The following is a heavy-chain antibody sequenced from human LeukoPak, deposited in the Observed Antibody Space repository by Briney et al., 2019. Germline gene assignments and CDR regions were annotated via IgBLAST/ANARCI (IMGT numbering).Heavy chain of an antibody. CDR2: IYYSGST. J-gene: IGHJ2*01. CDR1: GGSISSGDYY. V-gene: IGHV4-30-4*08. CDR3: ARDREVLTGDYWYFDL. Sequence: SRTLSLTCTVSGGSISSGDYYWSWIRQPPGKGREWIGYIYYSGSTYYNPSLKSRVTISVDTSKNQFSLKLSSVTAADTAVYYCARDREVLTGDYWYFDLWGRGTLVTVSS. D-gene: IGHD7-27*01.